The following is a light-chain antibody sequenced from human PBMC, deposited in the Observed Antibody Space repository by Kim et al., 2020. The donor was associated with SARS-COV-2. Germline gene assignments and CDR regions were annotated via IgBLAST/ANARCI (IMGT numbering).Light chain of an antibody. CDR1: QGIRND. CDR3: LQDYDYPLT. J-gene: IGKJ4*01. Sequence: AIQMTQSPSSLSASVGDRVTITCRASQGIRNDLGWYQQKPGRAPNLLIYATSTLQSGVPSRFSGSGSGTDFTLTISSLQHEDVATYYCLQDYDYPLTFGGGTKLEI. V-gene: IGKV1-6*01. CDR2: ATS.